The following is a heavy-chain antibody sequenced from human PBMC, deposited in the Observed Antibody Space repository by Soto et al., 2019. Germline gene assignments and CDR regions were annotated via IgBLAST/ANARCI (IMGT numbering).Heavy chain of an antibody. CDR3: ARDLSTFTIFSWDDGMDV. D-gene: IGHD3-3*01. V-gene: IGHV3-30-3*01. CDR2: ISYVGSNK. CDR1: GFTFSSYA. Sequence: PGGSLRLSCAASGFTFSSYAMHWVRQAPGKGLEWVAVISYVGSNKYYADSVKGRFTISRDNSKNTLYLQMNSLRAEDTAVYYCARDLSTFTIFSWDDGMDVWGQGTTVTVSS. J-gene: IGHJ6*02.